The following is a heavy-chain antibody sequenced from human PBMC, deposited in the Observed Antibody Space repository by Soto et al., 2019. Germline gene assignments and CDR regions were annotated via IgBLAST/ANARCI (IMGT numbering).Heavy chain of an antibody. J-gene: IGHJ6*02. CDR2: IYYSGST. CDR1: GGSFSGYY. Sequence: PSETLSLTCSIYGGSFSGYYWSWIRQPPGKGLEWIGYIYYSGSTYYNPSLKSRVTISVDTSKNQFSLKLSSVTAADTAVYYCARDNILGILYGGMDVWGQGTTVTVSS. D-gene: IGHD3-3*01. V-gene: IGHV4-30-4*01. CDR3: ARDNILGILYGGMDV.